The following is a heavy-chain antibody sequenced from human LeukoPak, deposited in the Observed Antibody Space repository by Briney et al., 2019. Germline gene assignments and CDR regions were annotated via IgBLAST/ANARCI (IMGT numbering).Heavy chain of an antibody. J-gene: IGHJ4*02. V-gene: IGHV3-23*01. CDR1: GFTFSSSS. CDR3: AKEIFSGLLYVDY. Sequence: GGSLRLSCAASGFTFSSSSISWVRQGPGKGLEWVSAITDAVGSTHYADSVKGRFTISSDNSKNTAYLQMNSLRPEDMAVYYCAKEIFSGLLYVDYWGQGTLVTVSS. D-gene: IGHD5-12*01. CDR2: ITDAVGST.